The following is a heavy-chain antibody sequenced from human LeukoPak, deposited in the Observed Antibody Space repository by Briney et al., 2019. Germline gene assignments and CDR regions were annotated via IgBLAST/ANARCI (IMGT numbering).Heavy chain of an antibody. CDR1: GFTFSSHA. J-gene: IGHJ4*02. D-gene: IGHD4/OR15-4a*01. CDR3: ANEEVPNDY. Sequence: PEGSLRLSCAVSGFTFSSHAMTWVRQAPGKGLEWVSGISISGDVTYYADSVQGRFIISRDNSKNTVYLQMDSLRVDDTAVYYCANEEVPNDYWGQGTLVAVSS. V-gene: IGHV3-23*01. CDR2: ISISGDVT.